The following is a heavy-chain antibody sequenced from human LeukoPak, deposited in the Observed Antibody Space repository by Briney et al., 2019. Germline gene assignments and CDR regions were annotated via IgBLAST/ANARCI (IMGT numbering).Heavy chain of an antibody. V-gene: IGHV3-23*01. J-gene: IGHJ4*02. CDR3: ARAMRSGYDY. CDR1: RFTFSSYA. D-gene: IGHD5-12*01. Sequence: GGSLRLSCAASRFTFSSYAMSWVRQAPGKGLEWVAAISGSGGRTYYADSVKGRFTISRDNSKNTLSLQMNSLRDEDTAVYYCARAMRSGYDYWGRGTLVTVSS. CDR2: ISGSGGRT.